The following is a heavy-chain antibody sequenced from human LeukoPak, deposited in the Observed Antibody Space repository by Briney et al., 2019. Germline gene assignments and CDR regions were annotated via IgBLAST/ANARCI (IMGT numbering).Heavy chain of an antibody. CDR1: GFIFSNYA. V-gene: IGHV3-23*01. J-gene: IGHJ5*02. CDR3: ARAVTWIDP. CDR2: INGIGSST. Sequence: GGSLTLSCATSGFIFSNYAVSWVRQPPGKGREWVSAINGIGSSTYYADSVQGRFTISRENSKNTLYLQMHGLRAEDTAVYYCARAVTWIDPWGQGTLLTVSS.